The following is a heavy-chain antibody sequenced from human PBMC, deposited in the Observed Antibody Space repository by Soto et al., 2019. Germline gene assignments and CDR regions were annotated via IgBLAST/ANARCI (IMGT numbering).Heavy chain of an antibody. CDR2: IKQDGSEK. CDR3: ARKVGEYSGYDFYFVKTERSKGGAFDI. Sequence: HPGGSLSLSCAASGFTFSSYWMSWVRQAPGKGLEWVANIKQDGSEKYYVESVKGRFSISRDNAKNSLYLQMNSLRAEDTAVYYCARKVGEYSGYDFYFVKTERSKGGAFDIWGQGTMVTVSS. V-gene: IGHV3-7*01. D-gene: IGHD5-12*01. J-gene: IGHJ3*02. CDR1: GFTFSSYW.